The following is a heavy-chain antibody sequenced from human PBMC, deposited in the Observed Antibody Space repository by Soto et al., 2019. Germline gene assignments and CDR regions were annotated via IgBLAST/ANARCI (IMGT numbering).Heavy chain of an antibody. CDR2: IIPIFGTA. CDR1: GGTFSSYA. CDR3: ARGTYGGNSAGYWYFDL. D-gene: IGHD4-17*01. Sequence: QVQLVQSGAEVKKPGSSVKVSCKASGGTFSSYAISWVRQAPGQGLEWMGGIIPIFGTANYAQKFQGRVTITADESTSTAYMELSSLRSEDTAVYYCARGTYGGNSAGYWYFDLWGRGTLVTVSS. V-gene: IGHV1-69*01. J-gene: IGHJ2*01.